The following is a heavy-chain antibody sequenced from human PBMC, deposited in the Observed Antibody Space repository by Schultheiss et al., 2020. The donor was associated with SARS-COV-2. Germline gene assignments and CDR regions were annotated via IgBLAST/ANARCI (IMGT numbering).Heavy chain of an antibody. CDR3: ARGRDGYNLDY. V-gene: IGHV3-30*03. CDR2: ISYDGSNK. CDR1: GFTFSSYS. Sequence: GGSLRLSCAASGFTFSSYSMNWVRQAPGKGLEWVAVISYDGSNKYYADSVKGRFTISRDNSKNTLYLQMNSLRAEDTAVYYCARGRDGYNLDYWGQGTLVTVSS. J-gene: IGHJ4*02. D-gene: IGHD5-24*01.